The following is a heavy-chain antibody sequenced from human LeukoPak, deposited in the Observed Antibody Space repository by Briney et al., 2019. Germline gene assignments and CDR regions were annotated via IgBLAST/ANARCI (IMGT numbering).Heavy chain of an antibody. J-gene: IGHJ4*02. Sequence: GGSLRLSCAASGFTFSNYWMSWVRQAPGKGLEWVANIKQDGSEKYYVDSVKGRFTISRDNAKNSLYLQMNSLRAEDTAVYYCARVSGYSSGRVYWGRGTLVTVSS. D-gene: IGHD6-19*01. CDR2: IKQDGSEK. CDR3: ARVSGYSSGRVY. V-gene: IGHV3-7*03. CDR1: GFTFSNYW.